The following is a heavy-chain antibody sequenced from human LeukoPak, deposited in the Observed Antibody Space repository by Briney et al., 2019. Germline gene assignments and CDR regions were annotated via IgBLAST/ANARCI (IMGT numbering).Heavy chain of an antibody. CDR2: IHGGGTT. Sequence: GGSLRLSCAASGFTVSSNYMIWVRQAPGKGLEWVSLIHGGGTTYYADSVKGRFTISSDSSKNTVCLEMNSLRAEDTAVYYCARAPNYGDYGGQWGRGTLVTVSS. J-gene: IGHJ4*02. D-gene: IGHD4-17*01. CDR3: ARAPNYGDYGGQ. V-gene: IGHV3-53*01. CDR1: GFTVSSNY.